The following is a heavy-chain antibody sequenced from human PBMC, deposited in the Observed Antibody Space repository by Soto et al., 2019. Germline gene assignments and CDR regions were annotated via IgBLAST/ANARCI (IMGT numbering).Heavy chain of an antibody. D-gene: IGHD6-13*01. CDR1: RYIFTGDY. V-gene: IGHV1-46*01. CDR2: INARGGST. CDR3: AREGIAGHHGMDF. Sequence: ASVKVSFQASRYIFTGDYMHWVRQAPGQGLEWMGIINARGGSTSYAQKFQGRVTMTGDTSTSTVYMELTSLRSEDSAVYYCAREGIAGHHGMDFWGQGTTVTVSS. J-gene: IGHJ6*02.